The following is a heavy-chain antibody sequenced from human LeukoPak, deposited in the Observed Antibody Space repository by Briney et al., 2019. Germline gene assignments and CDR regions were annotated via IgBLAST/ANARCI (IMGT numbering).Heavy chain of an antibody. CDR3: ARGYRSYYYYMDV. J-gene: IGHJ6*03. D-gene: IGHD4-11*01. CDR1: GYTFTFYY. CDR2: ISAYNGNT. V-gene: IGHV1-18*04. Sequence: ASVKVSCKASGYTFTFYYIHWVRQAPGQGLEWMGWISAYNGNTNYAEKLQGRVTMTTDTSTSTAYMELRSLRSDDTAVYYCARGYRSYYYYMDVWGKGTTVTVSS.